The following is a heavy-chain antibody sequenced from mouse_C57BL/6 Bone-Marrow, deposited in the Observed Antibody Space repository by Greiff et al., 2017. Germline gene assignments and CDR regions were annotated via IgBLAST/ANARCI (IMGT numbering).Heavy chain of an antibody. CDR2: ISPRSGNT. V-gene: IGHV1-81*01. CDR3: ARKRVGPAWFAY. CDR1: GYTFTSSG. J-gene: IGHJ3*01. D-gene: IGHD4-1*01. Sequence: QVQLQPSGAELARPGASVKLSCKASGYTFTSSGISWVKQRTGQGLEWIGEISPRSGNTYYNEKFKGKATLTAHKSSSTAYMALRSLTSEDSAVDVLARKRVGPAWFAYWGQGSLATVSA.